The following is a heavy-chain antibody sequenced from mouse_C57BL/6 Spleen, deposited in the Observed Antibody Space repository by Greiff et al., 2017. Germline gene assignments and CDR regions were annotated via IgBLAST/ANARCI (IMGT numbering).Heavy chain of an antibody. CDR2: IDPSDSET. D-gene: IGHD2-4*01. J-gene: IGHJ2*01. CDR3: AREEDDSPGRYFDY. V-gene: IGHV1-52*01. Sequence: QVQLKQPGAELVRPGSSVKLSCKASGYTFTSYWMHWVKQRPIQGLEWIGNIDPSDSETHYNQKFKDKATLTVDKSSSTAYMQLSSLTSEDSAVYYCAREEDDSPGRYFDYWGQGTTLTVSS. CDR1: GYTFTSYW.